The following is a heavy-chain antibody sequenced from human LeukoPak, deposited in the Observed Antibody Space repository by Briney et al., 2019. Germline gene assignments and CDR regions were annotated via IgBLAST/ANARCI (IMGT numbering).Heavy chain of an antibody. CDR3: TRLGGNPTR. J-gene: IGHJ4*02. CDR2: IRSKANSYAT. Sequence: QSGGSLRLSCAASGFTFSGSAMHGVRQASGKGLEGVGRIRSKANSYATAYAASVKGRFTISRDDSKNTAYLQMNSLKTEDTAVYYCTRLGGNPTRWGQGTLVTVSS. V-gene: IGHV3-73*01. CDR1: GFTFSGSA. D-gene: IGHD4-23*01.